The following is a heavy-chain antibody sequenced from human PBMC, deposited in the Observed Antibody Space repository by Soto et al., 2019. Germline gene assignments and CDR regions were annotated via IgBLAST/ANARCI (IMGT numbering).Heavy chain of an antibody. D-gene: IGHD3-22*01. CDR3: AREAGSYDSSGYYNWFDP. V-gene: IGHV3-33*01. J-gene: IGHJ5*02. CDR1: GFPFSSYG. Sequence: SLRLSCAASGFPFSSYGMHWVRQAPGKGLEWVAVIWYDGSNKYYADSVKGRFTISRDNSKNTLYLQMNSLRAEDTAVYYCAREAGSYDSSGYYNWFDPWGQGTLVTVSS. CDR2: IWYDGSNK.